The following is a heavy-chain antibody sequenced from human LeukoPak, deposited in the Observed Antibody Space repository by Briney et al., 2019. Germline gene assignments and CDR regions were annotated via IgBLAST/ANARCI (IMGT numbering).Heavy chain of an antibody. D-gene: IGHD3-16*02. CDR1: GFTFSSYA. V-gene: IGHV3-23*01. CDR2: ISGSGGST. J-gene: IGHJ4*02. CDR3: ARDQDDYVWGSYRSIDY. Sequence: PGGSLRLSCAASGFTFSSYAMSWVRQAPGKGLEWVSAISGSGGSTNYADSVKGRFTISRDNAKNSLYLHMNSLRAEDTAVYYCARDQDDYVWGSYRSIDYWGQGALVTVSS.